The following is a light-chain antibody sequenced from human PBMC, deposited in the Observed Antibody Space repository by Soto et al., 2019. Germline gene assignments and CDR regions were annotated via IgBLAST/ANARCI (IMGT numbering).Light chain of an antibody. J-gene: IGLJ1*01. V-gene: IGLV2-8*01. CDR1: SSDVGGYNY. CDR3: SSFTGASMI. Sequence: QSALTQPPSASGSPGQSVTISCTGASSDVGGYNYVSWYQQHPGKAPKLVIYEVTKRPSGVPDRFSGSKSGNTASLTVSGLQAEDEVDYYCSSFTGASMIFGTGTKVTAL. CDR2: EVT.